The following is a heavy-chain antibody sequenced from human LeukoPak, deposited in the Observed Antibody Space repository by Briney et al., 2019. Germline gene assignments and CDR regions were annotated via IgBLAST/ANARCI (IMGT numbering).Heavy chain of an antibody. CDR1: GGSISSYY. D-gene: IGHD7-27*01. J-gene: IGHJ4*02. V-gene: IGHV4-59*01. CDR3: ASRKLGNDY. CDR2: IYHTGST. Sequence: SETLSLTCTVSGGSISSYYWSWIRQSPGKGLEWIGCIYHTGSTSYSPSLKSRVTISADTSQNQFSLKLSSVTAADTAVYYCASRKLGNDYWGQGTLVTVSS.